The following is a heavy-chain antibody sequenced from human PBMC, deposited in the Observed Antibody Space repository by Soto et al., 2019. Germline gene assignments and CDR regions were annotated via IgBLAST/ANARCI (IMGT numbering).Heavy chain of an antibody. J-gene: IGHJ4*02. D-gene: IGHD3-22*01. V-gene: IGHV3-21*01. CDR1: GFTFSSYS. CDR3: ARGPYYYDSSGYYV. CDR2: ISSSSSYI. Sequence: EVQLVESGGGLVKPGGSLRLSCAASGFTFSSYSMNWVRQAPGKGLEWVSSISSSSSYIYYADSVKGRFTISRDNAKNSLYLQMNSRRAEDTAVYYCARGPYYYDSSGYYVWGQGTLVTVSS.